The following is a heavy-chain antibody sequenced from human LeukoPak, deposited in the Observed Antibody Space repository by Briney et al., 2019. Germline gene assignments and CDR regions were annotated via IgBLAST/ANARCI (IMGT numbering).Heavy chain of an antibody. J-gene: IGHJ6*03. CDR3: ARRGFGGYSYGYNYHYYYYMDV. CDR2: INDSGST. Sequence: PSETLSLTCAVYGGSLSGYYWSWIRQPPGKGLEWIGEINDSGSTNYNPSLKSRVTVSGDTSKNQFSLKVSSVTAADTAVYYCARRGFGGYSYGYNYHYYYYMDVWGKGTTVTISS. D-gene: IGHD5-18*01. CDR1: GGSLSGYY. V-gene: IGHV4-34*01.